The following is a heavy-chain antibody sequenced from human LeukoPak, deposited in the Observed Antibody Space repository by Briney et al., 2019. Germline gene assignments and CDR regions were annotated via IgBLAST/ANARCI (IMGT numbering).Heavy chain of an antibody. CDR3: ARGKMATRGYYYYGMDV. D-gene: IGHD5-24*01. Sequence: GASVKVSCKASGGTFSSYTISWVRQAPGQGLEWMGRIIPILGIANYAQKFQGRVTITADKSTSTAYMELSSLRSEDTAVYYCARGKMATRGYYYYGMDVWGQGTTVTVSS. CDR1: GGTFSSYT. CDR2: IIPILGIA. J-gene: IGHJ6*02. V-gene: IGHV1-69*02.